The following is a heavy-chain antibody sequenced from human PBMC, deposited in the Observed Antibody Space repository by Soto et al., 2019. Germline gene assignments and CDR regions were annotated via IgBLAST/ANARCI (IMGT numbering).Heavy chain of an antibody. CDR1: GGTFNTYT. V-gene: IGHV1-69*01. CDR2: IRPLYAKP. D-gene: IGHD1-26*01. Sequence: QVQLVQSGAEVKKPGSSVKVSCKASGGTFNTYTISWVRQVPGQGLEWMGGIRPLYAKPTYAQPFLGRLTIAAAEHTSTVYMELSSLRSEDTALYYCASLNNWSSGDGRIDVWGRGTAVSVSS. J-gene: IGHJ6*02. CDR3: ASLNNWSSGDGRIDV.